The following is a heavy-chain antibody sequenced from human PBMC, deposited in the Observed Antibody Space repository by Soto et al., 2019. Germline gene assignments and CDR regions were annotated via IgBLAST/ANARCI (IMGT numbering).Heavy chain of an antibody. CDR3: AREGLIRDGYNTNNWFDP. Sequence: KSGGSLRLSCAASGFTFSDYYMSWIRQAPGKGLEWVSYISSSGSTIYYADSVKGRFTISRDNAKNSLYLQMNSLRAEDTAVYYCAREGLIRDGYNTNNWFDPWGQGTLVTVSS. J-gene: IGHJ5*02. CDR2: ISSSGSTI. D-gene: IGHD5-12*01. CDR1: GFTFSDYY. V-gene: IGHV3-11*01.